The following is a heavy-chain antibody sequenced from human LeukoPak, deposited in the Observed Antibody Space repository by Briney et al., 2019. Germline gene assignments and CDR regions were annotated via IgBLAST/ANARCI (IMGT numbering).Heavy chain of an antibody. CDR3: AREGLSDFDY. V-gene: IGHV3-21*01. CDR1: GFTFSSYS. J-gene: IGHJ4*02. CDR2: ISSSSYI. D-gene: IGHD6-19*01. Sequence: GGSLRLSCAASGFTFSSYSMNWVRQAPGKGLEWVSSISSSSYIYYADSVKGRFTISRDNAKNSLYLQMNSLRAVDTAVYYCAREGLSDFDYWGQGTLVTVSS.